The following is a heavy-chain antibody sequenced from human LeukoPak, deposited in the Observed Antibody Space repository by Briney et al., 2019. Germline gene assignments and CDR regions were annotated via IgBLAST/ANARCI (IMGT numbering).Heavy chain of an antibody. CDR3: AKLPQGCSGGSCYYDY. D-gene: IGHD2-15*01. CDR2: ISGSGGST. CDR1: GFTFSDYY. Sequence: GGSLRLSCAASGFTFSDYYMSWVRQAPGKGLEWVSAISGSGGSTYYADSVKGRFTISRDNSKNTLYLQMNSLRAEDTAVYYCAKLPQGCSGGSCYYDYWGQGTLVTVSS. J-gene: IGHJ4*02. V-gene: IGHV3-23*01.